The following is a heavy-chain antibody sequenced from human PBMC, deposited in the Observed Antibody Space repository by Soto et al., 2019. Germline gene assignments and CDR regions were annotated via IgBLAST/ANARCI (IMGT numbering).Heavy chain of an antibody. D-gene: IGHD2-2*01. CDR3: ATAIADDAFDI. V-gene: IGHV1-3*01. Sequence: KFQGRVTITRDTSASTAYMELSSLRFEDTAVYFCATAIADDAFDIWGRGTMVTVSS. J-gene: IGHJ3*02.